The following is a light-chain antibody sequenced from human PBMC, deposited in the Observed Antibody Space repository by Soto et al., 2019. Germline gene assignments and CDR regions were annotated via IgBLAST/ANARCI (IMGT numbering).Light chain of an antibody. J-gene: IGKJ5*01. CDR2: DAS. V-gene: IGKV3-11*01. CDR1: QSVSNF. Sequence: EIVLIQSPATLSLSPGERATLSCRATQSVSNFLAWYQQKPGQAPRLLIYDASTRATGIPARFSGSGSGTDFTLTISSLETEDFAVYYCHQRSNWPITFGQGTRLEIK. CDR3: HQRSNWPIT.